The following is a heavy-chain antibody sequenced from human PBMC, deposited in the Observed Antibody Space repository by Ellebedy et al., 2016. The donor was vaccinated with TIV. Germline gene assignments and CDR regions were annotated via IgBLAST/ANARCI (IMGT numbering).Heavy chain of an antibody. V-gene: IGHV3-30*18. D-gene: IGHD5-12*01. CDR1: GFRFSTYG. CDR2: ISYGADNE. CDR3: AKDVGAYAGYGDY. J-gene: IGHJ4*02. Sequence: GGSLRLXXEASGFRFSTYGMHWVRQAPGKGLEWMAMISYGADNEDYADSVKGRFTISRDNSKNTLYLQMDSLRGEDTAVYYCAKDVGAYAGYGDYWGQGTLVTVSS.